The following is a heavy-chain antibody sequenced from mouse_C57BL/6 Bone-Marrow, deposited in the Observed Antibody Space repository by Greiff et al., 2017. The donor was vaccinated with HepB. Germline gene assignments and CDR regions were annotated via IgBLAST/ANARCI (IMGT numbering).Heavy chain of an antibody. Sequence: EVQGVESGPELVKPGASVKMSCKASGYTFTDYNMHWVKQSHGKSLEWIGYINPNNGGTSYNQKFKGKATLTVNKSSSTAYMELRSLTSEDSAVYYCASDDGSHAMDYWGQGTSVTVSS. D-gene: IGHD2-3*01. CDR3: ASDDGSHAMDY. V-gene: IGHV1-22*01. CDR1: GYTFTDYN. CDR2: INPNNGGT. J-gene: IGHJ4*01.